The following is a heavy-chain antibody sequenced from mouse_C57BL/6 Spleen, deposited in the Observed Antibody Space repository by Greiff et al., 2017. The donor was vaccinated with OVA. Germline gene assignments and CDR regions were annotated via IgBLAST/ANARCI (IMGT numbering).Heavy chain of an antibody. CDR2: IHPNSGST. CDR3: ARVTTVLATDCDV. V-gene: IGHV1-64*01. Sequence: VQLQQPGAELVKPGASVKLSCKASGYTFTNYWMHWVKQRPGQGLEWIGMIHPNSGSTKYAEKFTSKATLTVDKSSSTAYMQLSSLTSEDSAVYYCARVTTVLATDCDVWGTGTTVTVSS. J-gene: IGHJ1*03. D-gene: IGHD1-1*01. CDR1: GYTFTNYW.